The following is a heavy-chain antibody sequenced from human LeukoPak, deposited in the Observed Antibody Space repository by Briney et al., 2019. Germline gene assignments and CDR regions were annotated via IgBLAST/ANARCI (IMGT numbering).Heavy chain of an antibody. J-gene: IGHJ4*02. CDR1: GYSFVSYG. D-gene: IGHD5-12*01. CDR3: ARVRDTGYDENDF. CDR2: ISAYNGKT. V-gene: IGHV1-18*01. Sequence: ASVKVSCKASGYSFVSYGMSWVRQAPGQGLEWMGWISAYNGKTNYPQKFQGRVTMTTDTSTNTGYMELRSLRFDDTAVHYCARVRDTGYDENDFWGQGTLVTVSS.